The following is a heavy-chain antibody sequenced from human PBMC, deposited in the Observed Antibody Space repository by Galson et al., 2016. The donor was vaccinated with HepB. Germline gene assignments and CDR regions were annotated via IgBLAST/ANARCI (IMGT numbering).Heavy chain of an antibody. Sequence: LRLSCAASDISFRSYAMAWVRQAPGKGLEWVSTITGGAGTTFYADSVKGRFSISRDNSKNTLHLQITGLRAEDTAIYYCARAAGGVMGSYYFDYWGQGTLVTVSS. J-gene: IGHJ4*02. CDR2: ITGGAGTT. D-gene: IGHD3-16*01. CDR3: ARAAGGVMGSYYFDY. V-gene: IGHV3-23*01. CDR1: DISFRSYA.